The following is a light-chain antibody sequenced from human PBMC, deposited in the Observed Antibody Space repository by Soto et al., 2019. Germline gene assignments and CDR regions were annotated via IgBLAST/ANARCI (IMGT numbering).Light chain of an antibody. J-gene: IGKJ2*01. CDR3: QQDYNFPRT. CDR1: QSVSSSY. CDR2: GAS. V-gene: IGKV3D-7*01. Sequence: EIVMTQSPATLSLSPGERATLSCRASQSVSSSYLSWYQQKPGQAPRLLIYGASTRATGIPARFSGSGSGTDFTLTISSLQPEDFAVYYCQQDYNFPRTFGQGNKLEIK.